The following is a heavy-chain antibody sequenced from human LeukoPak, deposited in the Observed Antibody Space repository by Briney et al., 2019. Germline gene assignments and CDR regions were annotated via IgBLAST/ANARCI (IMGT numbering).Heavy chain of an antibody. CDR2: ISGSGGST. V-gene: IGHV3-23*01. J-gene: IGHJ4*02. Sequence: GGSLRLSCAASGFTLNSYAMSWVRQAPGKWLEWVSAISGSGGSTYYADSVKGRFTISRDNSKNTLYLQMNSLRAEDTAVYYCAKDRHDYVWGSYRFGDYFDYWGQGTLVTVSS. CDR3: AKDRHDYVWGSYRFGDYFDY. D-gene: IGHD3-16*02. CDR1: GFTLNSYA.